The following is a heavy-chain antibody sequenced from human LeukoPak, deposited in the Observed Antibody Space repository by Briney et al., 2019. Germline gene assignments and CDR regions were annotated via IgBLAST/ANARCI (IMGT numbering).Heavy chain of an antibody. Sequence: GASVKVSCKASGGTFSSYAISWVRQAPGQGLEWMGRIIPIFGIANYAQKFQGRVTITADKSTSTAYMELSSLRSEDTAVYYCASLGYCTNGVCYQGTSLDYWGQGTLVTVSS. CDR3: ASLGYCTNGVCYQGTSLDY. J-gene: IGHJ4*02. CDR1: GGTFSSYA. D-gene: IGHD2-8*01. V-gene: IGHV1-69*04. CDR2: IIPIFGIA.